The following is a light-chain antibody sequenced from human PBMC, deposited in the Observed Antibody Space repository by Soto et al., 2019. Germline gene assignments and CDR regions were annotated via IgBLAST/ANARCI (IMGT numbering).Light chain of an antibody. CDR3: QQYNSYSLT. Sequence: DIQMTQSPSTLSASVGDRVTITCRASQSISSRLAWYQQEPGKAPKILIYDASNLESGVPSRFSGSGSGTEFTLTISSLQPDDFATYYCQQYNSYSLTFGGGTKVEIK. V-gene: IGKV1-5*01. CDR2: DAS. J-gene: IGKJ4*01. CDR1: QSISSR.